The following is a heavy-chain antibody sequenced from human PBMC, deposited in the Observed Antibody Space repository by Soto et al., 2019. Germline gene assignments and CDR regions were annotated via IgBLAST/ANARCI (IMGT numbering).Heavy chain of an antibody. D-gene: IGHD1-1*01. CDR3: ASRDRRNRRYGMDV. CDR2: IIPIFGTA. V-gene: IGHV1-69*12. CDR1: GGTFSSYA. Sequence: QVQLVQSGAEVKKPGSSVKVSCKASGGTFSSYAISWVRQAPGQGLEWMGGIIPIFGTANYAQKFQGRVTXTAQEXXSTAYMELSSLRSEDTAVYYCASRDRRNRRYGMDVWGQGTTVTVSS. J-gene: IGHJ6*02.